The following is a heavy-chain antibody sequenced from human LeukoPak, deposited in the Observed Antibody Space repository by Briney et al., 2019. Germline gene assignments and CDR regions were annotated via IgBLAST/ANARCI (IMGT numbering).Heavy chain of an antibody. CDR1: GFTVSSNY. D-gene: IGHD1-14*01. J-gene: IGHJ3*02. CDR2: IYSGGST. V-gene: IGHV3-53*01. CDR3: AKTGPDGAFDI. Sequence: AGGSLRLSCAASGFTVSSNYMSWVRQAPGKGLEWVSVIYSGGSTYYADSVKGRFTISRHNSKNTLYLQMNSLRAEDTAVYYCAKTGPDGAFDIWGQGTMVTVSS.